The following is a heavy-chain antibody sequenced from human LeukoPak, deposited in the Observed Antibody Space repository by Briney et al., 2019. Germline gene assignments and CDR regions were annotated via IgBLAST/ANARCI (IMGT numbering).Heavy chain of an antibody. V-gene: IGHV1-8*01. CDR2: MNPNSGNT. J-gene: IGHJ4*02. D-gene: IGHD1-26*01. CDR3: ARRKAGRSYSPFDY. CDR1: GYTFTSYD. Sequence: GASVKVSCKASGYTFTSYDTNWVRQATGQGLEWMGWMNPNSGNTGYAQKFQGRVTMTRNTSISTAYMELSSLRSEDTAVYYCARRKAGRSYSPFDYWGQGTLVTVSS.